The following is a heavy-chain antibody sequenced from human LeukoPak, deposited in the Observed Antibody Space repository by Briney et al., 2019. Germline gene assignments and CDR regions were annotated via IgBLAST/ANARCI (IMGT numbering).Heavy chain of an antibody. J-gene: IGHJ4*02. CDR2: IYIVDSDT. CDR3: ARRRDLYSGSYYPFDY. CDR1: GYRFTSYW. D-gene: IGHD1-26*01. V-gene: IGHV5-51*01. Sequence: GESLQISCQGSGYRFTSYWIGGLGRLPGKGLKWMGIIYIVDSDTRYRPSFQGQVTISADKSISTAYLQWSSLKASDTSMYYCARRRDLYSGSYYPFDYWGQGTLVTVSS.